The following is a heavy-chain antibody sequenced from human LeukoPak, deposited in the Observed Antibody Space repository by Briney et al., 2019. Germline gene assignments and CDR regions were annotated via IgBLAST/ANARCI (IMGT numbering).Heavy chain of an antibody. D-gene: IGHD3-3*01. Sequence: SETLSLTCAVSGYSISSGYYWGWIRQPPGKGLEWIGSIYHSGSTYYNPSLKSRVTISVDTSKNQFSLKLSSVTAADTAVYYCARGEFTIFGVVIIGGSYFDYWGQGTLVTVSS. CDR3: ARGEFTIFGVVIIGGSYFDY. J-gene: IGHJ4*02. CDR2: IYHSGST. V-gene: IGHV4-38-2*01. CDR1: GYSISSGYY.